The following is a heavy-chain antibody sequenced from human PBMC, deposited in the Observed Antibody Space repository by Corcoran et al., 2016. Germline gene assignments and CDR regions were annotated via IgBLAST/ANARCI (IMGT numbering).Heavy chain of an antibody. D-gene: IGHD3-10*01. J-gene: IGHJ6*02. CDR2: IYHSGST. V-gene: IGHV4-38-2*02. CDR1: GYSISSGYY. CDR3: ATMVRGRRMDV. Sequence: QVQLQVSGPGLVKPSETLSLTCTVSGYSISSGYYWGWIRQPPGKGLEWIGSIYHSGSTYYNPSLKSRVTISVDTSKNQFSLKLSSGTAADTAVYYCATMVRGRRMDVWGQGTTVTVSS.